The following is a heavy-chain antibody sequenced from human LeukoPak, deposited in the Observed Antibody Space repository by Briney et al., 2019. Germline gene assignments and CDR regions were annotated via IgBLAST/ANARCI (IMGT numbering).Heavy chain of an antibody. CDR3: ARDRVVTAIRKNWFDP. V-gene: IGHV1-2*02. D-gene: IGHD2-21*02. CDR1: GYTFTGYY. Sequence: ASVKVSCKASGYTFTGYYMHWVRQAPGPGLEWMGWINPNSGGTNYAQKFQGRVTMTRDTSISTAYMELSRLRSDDTAVYYCARDRVVTAIRKNWFDPWGQGTLVTVSS. J-gene: IGHJ5*02. CDR2: INPNSGGT.